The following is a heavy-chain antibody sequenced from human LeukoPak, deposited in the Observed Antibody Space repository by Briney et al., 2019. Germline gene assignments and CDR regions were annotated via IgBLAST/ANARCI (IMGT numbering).Heavy chain of an antibody. CDR1: GFTFSSYA. J-gene: IGHJ6*02. D-gene: IGHD3-10*01. Sequence: GGSLRLSCAASGFTFSSYAMSWVRQAPGKGLEWVSAISGSGGSTYYADSVKGRSTISRDNSKNTLYLQMNSLRAEDTAVYYCAKDPRRVLLWFGDGGMDVWGQGTTVTVSS. V-gene: IGHV3-23*01. CDR2: ISGSGGST. CDR3: AKDPRRVLLWFGDGGMDV.